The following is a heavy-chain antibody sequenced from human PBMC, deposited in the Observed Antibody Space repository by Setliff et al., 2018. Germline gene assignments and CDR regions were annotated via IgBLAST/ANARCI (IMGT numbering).Heavy chain of an antibody. J-gene: IGHJ4*02. CDR2: FDPEDGET. Sequence: ASVKVSFKVSGYSLTELSMHWVRQAPGKGLEWMGGFDPEDGETIYAQKFQGRVTMTEDTSTDTAYMELSSLRSEDTAVYYCARGGYSYGLGGFPLDYWGQGTLVTVSS. CDR1: GYSLTELS. D-gene: IGHD5-18*01. CDR3: ARGGYSYGLGGFPLDY. V-gene: IGHV1-24*01.